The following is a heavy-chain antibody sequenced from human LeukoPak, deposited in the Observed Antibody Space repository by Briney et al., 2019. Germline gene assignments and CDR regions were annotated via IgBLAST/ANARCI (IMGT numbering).Heavy chain of an antibody. D-gene: IGHD3-3*01. CDR2: IIPIFGTA. Sequence: GASVKVSCKASGGTFSSYAISWVRQAPGQGLEWMGGIIPIFGTANYAQKFQGRVTITADESTSTAYMELSSLRSEDTAVYYCANAHTIFGVVIPRFDPWGQGTLVTVSS. CDR3: ANAHTIFGVVIPRFDP. V-gene: IGHV1-69*13. CDR1: GGTFSSYA. J-gene: IGHJ5*02.